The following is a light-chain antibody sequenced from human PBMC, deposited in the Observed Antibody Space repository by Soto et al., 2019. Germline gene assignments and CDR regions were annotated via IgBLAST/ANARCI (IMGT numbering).Light chain of an antibody. V-gene: IGLV3-21*04. CDR2: YDS. CDR1: NIEGKS. Sequence: SYELTQPPSVSVAPGQTARISCGGNNIEGKSVHWYQHKAGQAPVLVISYDSDRPSGIPERFSGSNSGDTATLTISGVEAGDEADFYCQVWDTDSDYVFGGGTKLTVL. CDR3: QVWDTDSDYV. J-gene: IGLJ2*01.